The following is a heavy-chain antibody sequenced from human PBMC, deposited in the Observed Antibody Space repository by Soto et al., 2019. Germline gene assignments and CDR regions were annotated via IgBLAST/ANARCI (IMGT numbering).Heavy chain of an antibody. CDR2: IYPGDSDT. CDR1: GYNFTTYW. Sequence: GESLKISWNGSGYNFTTYWIGCVRQMSRKGLEWMGIIYPGDSDTRYSTSFQGQVTISAERSFRTAYLQWSILKASDTVMYYCARHNRRVAGSYYNFGMDDWGQGTTVTVSS. D-gene: IGHD6-19*01. V-gene: IGHV5-51*01. CDR3: ARHNRRVAGSYYNFGMDD. J-gene: IGHJ6*02.